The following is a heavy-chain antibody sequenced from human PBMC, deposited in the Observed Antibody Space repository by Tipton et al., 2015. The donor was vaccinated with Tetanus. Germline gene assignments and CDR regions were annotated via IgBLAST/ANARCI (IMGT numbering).Heavy chain of an antibody. V-gene: IGHV4-39*01. CDR3: ARRVHPLYVPFGP. CDR2: IYFSGSS. J-gene: IGHJ5*02. D-gene: IGHD2-8*01. Sequence: TLSLTCTVYGGSISSSTYYWGWIRQPPGRGLEWIGTIYFSGSSYYNPSLKSRVTIYVDTSRNQFSLRLTSVTAADTAVYYCARRVHPLYVPFGPWGQGTLVTVSS. CDR1: GGSISSSTYY.